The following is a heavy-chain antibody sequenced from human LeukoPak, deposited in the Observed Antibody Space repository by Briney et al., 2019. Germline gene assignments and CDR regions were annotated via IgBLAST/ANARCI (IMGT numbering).Heavy chain of an antibody. Sequence: ASVKVSCKASGYTFTGYYMHWVRQAPGQGLEWMGIINPSGGSTSYSQKFQGRVTMTRDTSTSTVYMELSSLRSEDTAVYYCARDDLAARQLNDYWGQGTLVTVSS. V-gene: IGHV1-46*01. CDR2: INPSGGST. J-gene: IGHJ4*02. CDR3: ARDDLAARQLNDY. D-gene: IGHD6-6*01. CDR1: GYTFTGYY.